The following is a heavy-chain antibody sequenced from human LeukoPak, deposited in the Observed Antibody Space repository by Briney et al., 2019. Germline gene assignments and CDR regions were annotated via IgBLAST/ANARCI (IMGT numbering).Heavy chain of an antibody. Sequence: GGSLRLSCAASGFTFSSYAMHWVRQAPGKVLGWVAVISYDGSNKYYAESVKGRFTISRDNSKNTLYLQMNSLRAEDTAVYYCATYYYGSGSKKGEYYFDYWGQGTLVTVSS. CDR1: GFTFSSYA. CDR3: ATYYYGSGSKKGEYYFDY. D-gene: IGHD3-10*01. J-gene: IGHJ4*02. V-gene: IGHV3-30*04. CDR2: ISYDGSNK.